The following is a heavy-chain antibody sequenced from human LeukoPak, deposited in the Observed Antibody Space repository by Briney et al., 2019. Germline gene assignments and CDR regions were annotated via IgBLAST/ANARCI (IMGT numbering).Heavy chain of an antibody. CDR1: GGSISSYY. V-gene: IGHV4-59*08. CDR3: ARHTGIVGATTWFDP. CDR2: IYYSGST. Sequence: SETLSLTCTVSGGSISSYYWSWIRQPPGKGLEWIGYIYYSGSTNYNPSLKSRVTISVDTSKNQFSLKLSSVTAADTAVYYCARHTGIVGATTWFDPWGQGTLVTVSS. D-gene: IGHD1-26*01. J-gene: IGHJ5*02.